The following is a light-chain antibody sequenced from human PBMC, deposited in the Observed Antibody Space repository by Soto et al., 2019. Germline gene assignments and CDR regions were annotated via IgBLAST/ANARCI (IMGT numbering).Light chain of an antibody. CDR3: QQYGSSPTT. CDR2: GAS. J-gene: IGKJ1*01. Sequence: EIVLTQSPATLSLSPGERATLSCRASQSVNSNYLAWYQQKPGQAPRLLIFGASFRATGIPDRFSGSGSGTDFTLTISRLEPEDFAVYYCQQYGSSPTTFGQGTKVDIK. V-gene: IGKV3-20*01. CDR1: QSVNSNY.